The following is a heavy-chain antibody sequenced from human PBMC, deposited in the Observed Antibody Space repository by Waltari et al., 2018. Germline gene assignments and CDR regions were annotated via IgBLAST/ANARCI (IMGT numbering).Heavy chain of an antibody. D-gene: IGHD1-26*01. CDR2: ISGSGGTT. V-gene: IGHV3-23*04. Sequence: EVRLVESGGGLVQPGGSLDLSCAASGFTFSNSGLSWVRQAPGKGLECVSTISGSGGTTFYADSVKGRFTMSKDNSKNTLFLQMNSLRFDDTAEYYCAKSTGSYYEVFDYWGRGTLVTVSS. J-gene: IGHJ4*02. CDR1: GFTFSNSG. CDR3: AKSTGSYYEVFDY.